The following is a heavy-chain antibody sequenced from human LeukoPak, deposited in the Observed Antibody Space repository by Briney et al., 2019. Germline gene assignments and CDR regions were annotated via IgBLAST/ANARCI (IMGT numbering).Heavy chain of an antibody. D-gene: IGHD3-3*01. V-gene: IGHV3-66*02. CDR3: ARALFGVVITTGLYYYGMDV. J-gene: IGHJ6*02. CDR1: GFTVSSNY. CDR2: IYSGGST. Sequence: GGSLRLSCAASGFTVSSNYTSWVRQAPGKGLEWVSVIYSGGSTYYADSVKGRFTISRDNSKNTLYLQMNSLRAEDTAVYYCARALFGVVITTGLYYYGMDVWGQGTTVTVSS.